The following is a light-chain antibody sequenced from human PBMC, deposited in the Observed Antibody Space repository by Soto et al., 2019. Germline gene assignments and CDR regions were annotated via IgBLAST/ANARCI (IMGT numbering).Light chain of an antibody. CDR1: QGISSY. Sequence: AIRMTQSPSSFSASTGDRVTITCRASQGISSYLAWYQQKPGKAPKLLIYAAATLQRWAPSRFSASGSGTDFTLTISRLQSEDFATYYCQQRYNWVTFGGGTNVEI. V-gene: IGKV1-8*01. CDR3: QQRYNWVT. J-gene: IGKJ4*01. CDR2: AAA.